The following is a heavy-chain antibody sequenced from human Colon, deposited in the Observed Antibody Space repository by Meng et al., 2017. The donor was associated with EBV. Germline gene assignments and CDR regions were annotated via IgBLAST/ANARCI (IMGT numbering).Heavy chain of an antibody. J-gene: IGHJ5*02. CDR1: GYTFTSYG. D-gene: IGHD1-14*01. CDR3: AKDLPGGTKGTWLDL. V-gene: IGHV1-18*01. CDR2: ISAYNGNT. Sequence: QVQLVQSGAEVKKPGASGKVSFKASGYTFTSYGISWVRQAPGQGLEWMGWISAYNGNTNYAQNFQGRFTMTTDTSTSTAYMELRSLRSDDTAVYYCAKDLPGGTKGTWLDLWGQGTLVTVSS.